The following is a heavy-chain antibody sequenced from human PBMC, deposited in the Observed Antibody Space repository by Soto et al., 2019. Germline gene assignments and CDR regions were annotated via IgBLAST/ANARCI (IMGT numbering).Heavy chain of an antibody. CDR2: INPNSGGT. Sequence: ASVKISCKASGYTFTAYYMHWVRQAPGQGLEWMGWINPNSGGTNYAQKIQGWVTMTRDTSISTAYMELSRLRSDDTAVYYCARDRIGGMDVWGQGTTVTVSS. CDR1: GYTFTAYY. J-gene: IGHJ6*02. V-gene: IGHV1-2*04. CDR3: ARDRIGGMDV. D-gene: IGHD2-15*01.